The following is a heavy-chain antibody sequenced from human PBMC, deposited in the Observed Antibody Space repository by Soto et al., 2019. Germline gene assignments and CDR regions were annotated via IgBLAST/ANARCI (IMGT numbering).Heavy chain of an antibody. CDR2: IIPIFGTA. CDR3: ARDSVVVVVAATFYYYGMDV. Sequence: ASVNVSCKSSGGTFSSYSISWVRQAPGQGLEWMGGIIPIFGTANYAQKFQGRVTITADESTSTAYMELSSLRSEDTAVYYCARDSVVVVVAATFYYYGMDVWGQGTTVTVS. J-gene: IGHJ6*02. CDR1: GGTFSSYS. V-gene: IGHV1-69*13. D-gene: IGHD2-15*01.